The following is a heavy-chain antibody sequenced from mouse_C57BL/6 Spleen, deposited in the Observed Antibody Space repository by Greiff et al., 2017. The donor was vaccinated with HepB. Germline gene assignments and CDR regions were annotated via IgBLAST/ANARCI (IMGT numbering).Heavy chain of an antibody. J-gene: IGHJ2*01. V-gene: IGHV1-54*01. CDR1: GYAFTNYL. D-gene: IGHD3-2*02. CDR3: AKTAQGYFDY. CDR2: INPGRGGT. Sequence: VKLMESGAELVRPGTSVKVSCKASGYAFTNYLIEWVKQRPGQGLEWIGVINPGRGGTNYNEKFKGKATLTADKSSSTAYMQLSSLTSEDSAVYFCAKTAQGYFDYWGQGTTLTVSS.